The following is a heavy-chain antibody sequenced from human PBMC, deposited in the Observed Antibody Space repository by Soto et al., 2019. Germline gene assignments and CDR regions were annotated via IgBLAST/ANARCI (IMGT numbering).Heavy chain of an antibody. CDR1: GFTFSSYA. CDR3: ARMGFDSSGYYDTGDAGYFDY. J-gene: IGHJ4*02. V-gene: IGHV3-30-3*01. CDR2: ISYDGSNK. D-gene: IGHD3-22*01. Sequence: GGSLRLSCAASGFTFSSYAMHWVRQAPGKGLEWVAVISYDGSNKYYADSVKGRFTISRDNSKNTLYLQMNSLRAEDTAVYYCARMGFDSSGYYDTGDAGYFDYWGQGTLVTVSS.